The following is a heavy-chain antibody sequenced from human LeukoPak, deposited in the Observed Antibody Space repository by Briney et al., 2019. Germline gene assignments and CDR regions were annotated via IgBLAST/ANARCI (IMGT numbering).Heavy chain of an antibody. V-gene: IGHV3-48*01. Sequence: GGSLRLSCAASGFTFSSYSMNWVRQALGKGLEWVSYISSSSSTIYYADSVKGRFTISRDNAKNSLYLQMNSLRAEDTAVYYCARVQGRITIFGSSLWGQGTLVTVSS. J-gene: IGHJ4*02. D-gene: IGHD3-3*01. CDR2: ISSSSSTI. CDR1: GFTFSSYS. CDR3: ARVQGRITIFGSSL.